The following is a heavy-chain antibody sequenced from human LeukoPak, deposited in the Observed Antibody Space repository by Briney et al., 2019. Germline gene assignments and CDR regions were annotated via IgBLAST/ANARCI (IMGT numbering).Heavy chain of an antibody. V-gene: IGHV1-69*04. J-gene: IGHJ4*02. CDR3: ARYYYDCSGFSQTFFDC. Sequence: SVKVSCKASGGTFSSYAISWVRQAPGQGLEWMGRIIPIFGIANYAQKFQGRVTITADKSTSTAYMELSSLRSEDTAVYYCARYYYDCSGFSQTFFDCWGQGTLVTVSS. CDR2: IIPIFGIA. CDR1: GGTFSSYA. D-gene: IGHD3-22*01.